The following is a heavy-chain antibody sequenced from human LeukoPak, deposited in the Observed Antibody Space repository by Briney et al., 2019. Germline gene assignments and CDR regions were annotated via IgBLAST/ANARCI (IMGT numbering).Heavy chain of an antibody. D-gene: IGHD6-19*01. CDR1: GGSISSSSYY. Sequence: SETLSLTCTVSGGSISSSSYYWGWIRQPPGKGLEWIGSIYYSGSTYYNPSLKSRVTISVDTSKNQFSLKLSSVTAADTAVYYCARRDSGGWYDAFDIWGQGTMVTVSS. CDR3: ARRDSGGWYDAFDI. CDR2: IYYSGST. J-gene: IGHJ3*02. V-gene: IGHV4-39*01.